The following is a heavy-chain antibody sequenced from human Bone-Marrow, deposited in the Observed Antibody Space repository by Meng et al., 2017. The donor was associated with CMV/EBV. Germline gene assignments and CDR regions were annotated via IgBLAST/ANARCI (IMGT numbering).Heavy chain of an antibody. CDR2: IIPILGIA. CDR3: ARGPVAVAGIVDY. CDR1: GGTFSSYA. V-gene: IGHV1-69*10. Sequence: SVKVSCKASGGTFSSYAISWVRQAPGQGLEWMGGIIPILGIANYAQKFQGRVTITADKSTSTAYMELRSLRSDDTAVYYCARGPVAVAGIVDYWGQGTLVTVSS. J-gene: IGHJ4*02. D-gene: IGHD6-19*01.